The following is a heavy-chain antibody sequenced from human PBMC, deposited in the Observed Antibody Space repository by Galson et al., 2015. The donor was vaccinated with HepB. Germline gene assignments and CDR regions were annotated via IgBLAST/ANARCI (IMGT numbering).Heavy chain of an antibody. CDR3: ARDDFWSGYFY. J-gene: IGHJ4*02. D-gene: IGHD3-3*01. CDR2: IKQEGSEK. CDR1: GFTFSSYC. V-gene: IGHV3-7*03. Sequence: SLRLSCAASGFTFSSYCMSWVRQAPGKGLEWVANIKQEGSEKNYVDSVKGRFTISRDNAKNSLYLQMNSLRADDTAVYYCARDDFWSGYFYWGQGALLTVSS.